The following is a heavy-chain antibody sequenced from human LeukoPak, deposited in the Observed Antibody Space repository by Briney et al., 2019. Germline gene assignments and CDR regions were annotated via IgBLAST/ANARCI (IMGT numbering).Heavy chain of an antibody. CDR1: GFTFDNYA. D-gene: IGHD3-22*01. J-gene: IGHJ4*02. Sequence: GGSLRLSCAVSGFTFDNYAMSWVRQAPGKELEWVTGITDSGANTFYADSVRGRFTISSDNSRNTLFLQMNNLRAEDTAVYYCAKRRGSGGYSHFDYLGQGTLVTVSS. V-gene: IGHV3-23*01. CDR3: AKRRGSGGYSHFDY. CDR2: ITDSGANT.